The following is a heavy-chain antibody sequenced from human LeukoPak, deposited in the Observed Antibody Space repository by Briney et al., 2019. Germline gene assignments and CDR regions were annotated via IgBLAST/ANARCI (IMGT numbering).Heavy chain of an antibody. D-gene: IGHD4-17*01. J-gene: IGHJ4*02. CDR2: IYYSGST. Sequence: SETLSLTCIVSGGSVSSGSYYWSWIRQPPGKGLEWIGYIYYSGSTNYNPSLKSRVTISVDTSKNQFSLKLSSVTAADTAVYYCAREADTVGLDYWGQGTLVTVSS. CDR1: GGSVSSGSYY. V-gene: IGHV4-61*01. CDR3: AREADTVGLDY.